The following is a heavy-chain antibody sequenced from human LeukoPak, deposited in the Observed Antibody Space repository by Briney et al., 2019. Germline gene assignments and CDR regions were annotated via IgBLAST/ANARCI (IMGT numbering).Heavy chain of an antibody. CDR2: IRYDGSNQ. V-gene: IGHV3-30*02. CDR3: AKDEEDYDSKGALDI. D-gene: IGHD4/OR15-4a*01. Sequence: GGSLRLSCAASGFTFSSYGMHWVRQAPGKGLEWVAFIRYDGSNQYYTDSVKGRFTISRDNSKNTLYLQMNSLRAEDTALYYCAKDEEDYDSKGALDIWGQGTMVTVSP. CDR1: GFTFSSYG. J-gene: IGHJ3*02.